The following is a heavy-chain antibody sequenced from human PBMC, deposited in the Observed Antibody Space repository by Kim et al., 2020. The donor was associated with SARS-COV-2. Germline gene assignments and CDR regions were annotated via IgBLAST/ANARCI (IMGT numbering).Heavy chain of an antibody. CDR1: GGSISSSSYY. CDR2: IYYSGST. V-gene: IGHV4-39*01. CDR3: ARHAGYDYVWGSYHRHSD. D-gene: IGHD3-16*02. J-gene: IGHJ4*02. Sequence: SETLSLTCTVSGGSISSSSYYWGWIRQPPGKGLEWIGSIYYSGSTYYNPSLKSRVTISVDTSKNQFSLKLSSVTAADTAVYYCARHAGYDYVWGSYHRHSDWGQGTLVTVSS.